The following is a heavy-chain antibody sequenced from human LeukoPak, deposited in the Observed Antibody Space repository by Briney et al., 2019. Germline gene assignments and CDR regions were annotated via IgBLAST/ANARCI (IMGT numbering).Heavy chain of an antibody. CDR1: GYTLTELS. J-gene: IGHJ4*02. Sequence: ASVKVPCKVSGYTLTELSMHWVRQAPGKGLEWMGGFDPKDGETIYAQKFQGRVTMTEDTSTDTAYMELSSLRSEDTAVYYCATGYEYNWNPSHYFDYWGQGTLVTVSS. V-gene: IGHV1-24*01. CDR2: FDPKDGET. CDR3: ATGYEYNWNPSHYFDY. D-gene: IGHD1-20*01.